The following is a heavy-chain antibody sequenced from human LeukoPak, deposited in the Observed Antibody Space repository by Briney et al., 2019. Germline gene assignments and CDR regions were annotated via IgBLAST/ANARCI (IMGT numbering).Heavy chain of an antibody. D-gene: IGHD3-10*01. CDR1: SYTFTNYG. CDR3: AVDPCFGVAGSLSPSCDY. Sequence: ASVKVSCKASSYTFTNYGISWVRQAPGQGLEWVAWISASNGNTHYAENFQGRVTVTADTSTATTYMELRSLRSDDTAVYCCAVDPCFGVAGSLSPSCDYWGQGTLVTVSS. V-gene: IGHV1-18*01. J-gene: IGHJ4*02. CDR2: ISASNGNT.